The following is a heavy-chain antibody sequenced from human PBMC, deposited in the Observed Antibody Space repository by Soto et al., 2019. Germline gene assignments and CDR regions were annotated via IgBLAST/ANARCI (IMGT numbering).Heavy chain of an antibody. V-gene: IGHV3-23*01. D-gene: IGHD1-7*01. CDR3: AKGALTGTTADAVDV. J-gene: IGHJ3*01. CDR2: ISRNGGST. Sequence: EVQVLESGGGLVQPGGSLRLSCAASGFTFSGYGMSWFRQAPGEGLEWVSAISRNGGSTNYADSVKGRFTISRDNSKNTLYLQMDILRAEDTAVYYCAKGALTGTTADAVDVWGQGTMVTVSS. CDR1: GFTFSGYG.